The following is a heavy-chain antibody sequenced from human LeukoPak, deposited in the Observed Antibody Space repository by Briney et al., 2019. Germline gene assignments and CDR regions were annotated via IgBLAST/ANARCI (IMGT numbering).Heavy chain of an antibody. V-gene: IGHV1-2*02. Sequence: ASVKVSCKASGYTFTGYFMHWVRQAPGQGLEWMGWINPNSGGTNYAQKFQGRVTMTRDTSISTAYMDLSRLRSDDTAVYYCARDERYDSSGYPLDYWGQGTLVTVSS. CDR3: ARDERYDSSGYPLDY. CDR1: GYTFTGYF. D-gene: IGHD3-22*01. J-gene: IGHJ4*02. CDR2: INPNSGGT.